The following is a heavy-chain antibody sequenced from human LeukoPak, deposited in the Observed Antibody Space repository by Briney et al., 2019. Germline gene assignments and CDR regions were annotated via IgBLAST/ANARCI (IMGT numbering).Heavy chain of an antibody. D-gene: IGHD6-19*01. CDR1: GGSISSGGYS. V-gene: IGHV4-30-2*01. Sequence: SETLSLTCAVSGGSISSGGYSWSWIRQPPGTGLEWIGYIYHSGSTYYNPSLKSRVTISVDRSKNQFSPKLSSVTAADTAVYYCARGGYSSGWLHQTIDYWGQGTLVTVSS. CDR3: ARGGYSSGWLHQTIDY. J-gene: IGHJ4*02. CDR2: IYHSGST.